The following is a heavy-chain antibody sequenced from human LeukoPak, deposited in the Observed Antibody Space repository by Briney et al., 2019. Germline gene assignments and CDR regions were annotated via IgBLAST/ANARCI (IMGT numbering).Heavy chain of an antibody. D-gene: IGHD2-2*01. Sequence: GGSLRLSCAASGFTFSSYGMHWVRQAPGKGLEWVAVISYDGSNKYYADSVKGRFTISRDNSKNTLYLQMNSLRAEDTAVYYCATSPGYWGQGTLVTVSS. CDR1: GFTFSSYG. CDR3: ATSPGY. CDR2: ISYDGSNK. V-gene: IGHV3-30*03. J-gene: IGHJ4*02.